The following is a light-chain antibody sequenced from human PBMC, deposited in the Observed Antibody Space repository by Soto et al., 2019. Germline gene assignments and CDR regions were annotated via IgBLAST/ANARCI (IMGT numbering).Light chain of an antibody. J-gene: IGKJ5*01. CDR2: DAS. V-gene: IGKV3-11*01. CDR1: QSVSSY. Sequence: EIVLTQSPATLSLSPGERATVSCRASQSVSSYLAWYQQKPGQAPRLLIYDASNRATGIPARFSGSGSGTDFTLTISRLEPEDFATYYCQQLNSYPLTFGQGTRLEIK. CDR3: QQLNSYPLT.